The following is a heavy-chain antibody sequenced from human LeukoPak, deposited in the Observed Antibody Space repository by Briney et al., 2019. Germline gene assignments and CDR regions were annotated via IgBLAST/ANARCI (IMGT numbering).Heavy chain of an antibody. CDR1: GFTFSTYN. V-gene: IGHV3-21*01. CDR3: ARDPYSGSYGDYYYSYTDV. J-gene: IGHJ6*03. Sequence: GGSLRLSCAASGFTFSTYNMNWVRQAAGRGLEWVSSITSTSSYIYYADSVKGRFTISRDNAKSSLYLQMNSLRDEDTAVYSCARDPYSGSYGDYYYSYTDVWGKGTTVTISS. CDR2: ITSTSSYI. D-gene: IGHD1-26*01.